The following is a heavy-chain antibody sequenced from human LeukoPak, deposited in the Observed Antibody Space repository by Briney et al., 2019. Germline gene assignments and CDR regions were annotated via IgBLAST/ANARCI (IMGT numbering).Heavy chain of an antibody. D-gene: IGHD6-13*01. Sequence: GGSLRLSCAAYGFTFSSYSMNWVRQAPGKGLEWVSSISSSSSYIYYADSVKGRFTISRDNAKNSLYVQMNSLRAEDTAVYYCARKFAAAGTGHFDYWGQGTLVTVSS. CDR3: ARKFAAAGTGHFDY. CDR2: ISSSSSYI. CDR1: GFTFSSYS. V-gene: IGHV3-21*01. J-gene: IGHJ4*02.